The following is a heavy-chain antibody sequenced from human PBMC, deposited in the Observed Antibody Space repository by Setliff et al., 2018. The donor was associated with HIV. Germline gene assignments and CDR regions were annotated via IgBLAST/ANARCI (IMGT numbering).Heavy chain of an antibody. CDR3: ARHFYTTSWYSGTYWYFDL. CDR1: GGSINGYY. J-gene: IGHJ2*01. D-gene: IGHD2-15*01. Sequence: PSETLSLTCTVSGGSINGYYWSWIRQSPRTRLEWIGYVSSIGNTNYNPSLKSRVTISVDTSKNQFSLQLNSVTAADTAVYFCARHFYTTSWYSGTYWYFDLWGRGTLVTVSS. CDR2: VSSIGNT. V-gene: IGHV4-4*08.